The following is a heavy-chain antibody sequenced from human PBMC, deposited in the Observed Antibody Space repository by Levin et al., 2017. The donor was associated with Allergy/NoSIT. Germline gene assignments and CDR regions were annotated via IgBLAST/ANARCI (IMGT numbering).Heavy chain of an antibody. Sequence: LSLTCAASGFAFNTYWMSWVRQSPGKGLEWVANIKQDGGENYFVDSVKGRFTISRDNAKNSVFLQLNSLRAEDTAVYYCARSFGRSSLDSWGQAPLVTVSS. J-gene: IGHJ4*02. V-gene: IGHV3-7*01. CDR3: ARSFGRSSLDS. D-gene: IGHD3-10*01. CDR2: IKQDGGEN. CDR1: GFAFNTYW.